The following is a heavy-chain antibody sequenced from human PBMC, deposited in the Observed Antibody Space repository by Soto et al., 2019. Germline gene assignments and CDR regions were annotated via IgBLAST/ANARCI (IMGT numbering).Heavy chain of an antibody. Sequence: SETLSLTCTVSGGSISSYYWSWIRQPPGKGLEWIGYIYYSGSTNYNPSLKSRVIISVDTSKNQFSLKLSSVTAADTAVYYCARVRYYGSGSLGIDYWGQGTLVTVSS. J-gene: IGHJ4*02. D-gene: IGHD3-10*01. V-gene: IGHV4-59*01. CDR3: ARVRYYGSGSLGIDY. CDR1: GGSISSYY. CDR2: IYYSGST.